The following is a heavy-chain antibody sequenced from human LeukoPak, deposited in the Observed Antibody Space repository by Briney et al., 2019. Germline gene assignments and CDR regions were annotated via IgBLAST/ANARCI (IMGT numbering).Heavy chain of an antibody. V-gene: IGHV3-9*03. J-gene: IGHJ4*02. CDR1: GFTFDDYA. CDR2: ISWNSGSI. CDR3: AKDLSRRVTVTRAFDY. Sequence: GGSLRPSCAASGFTFDDYAMHWVRQAPGKGLEWVSGISWNSGSIGYADSVKGRFTISRDNAKNSLYLQMNSLRAEDMALYYCAKDLSRRVTVTRAFDYWGQGTLVTVSS. D-gene: IGHD4-17*01.